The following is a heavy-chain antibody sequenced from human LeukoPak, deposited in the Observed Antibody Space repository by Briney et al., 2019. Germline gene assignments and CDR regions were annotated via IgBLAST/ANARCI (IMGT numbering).Heavy chain of an antibody. D-gene: IGHD1-1*01. V-gene: IGHV4-59*08. Sequence: PSETLSLTCTVSGGSISSYYWSWIRQPPGKGLEWIGYICYSGSTNYNPSLKSRVTISVDTSKNQFSLKLSSVTAADTAVYYCARTPLAFFDYWGQGTLVTVSS. J-gene: IGHJ4*02. CDR2: ICYSGST. CDR3: ARTPLAFFDY. CDR1: GGSISSYY.